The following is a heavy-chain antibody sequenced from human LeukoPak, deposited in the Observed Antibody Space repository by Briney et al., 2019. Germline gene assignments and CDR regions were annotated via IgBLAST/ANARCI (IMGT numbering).Heavy chain of an antibody. J-gene: IGHJ5*02. CDR3: ARPVRNWFDP. V-gene: IGHV4-59*08. CDR2: IYYPGST. Sequence: TSETLSLTCGVSGGAITNYYWNWIRQAPGKGLEWLGYIYYPGSTNYNPSLKSRVTISVDTSKNQFSLRLSSVTAADTAVYYCARPVRNWFDPWGQGTLVTVSS. D-gene: IGHD4-17*01. CDR1: GGAITNYY.